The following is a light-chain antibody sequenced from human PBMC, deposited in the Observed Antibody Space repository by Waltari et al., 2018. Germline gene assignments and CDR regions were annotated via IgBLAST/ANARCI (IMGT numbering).Light chain of an antibody. V-gene: IGLV2-14*01. CDR2: EVS. Sequence: QSALTQPASVSGSPGQSITISCSGTDSDVGAYDFVSWYQQHPGKAPHLIIYEVSNRPAGFSNRFSASKSGNTASLTISGRQAEDEADYYCSSYTTSSAPGVFGTGTRVTVL. CDR1: DSDVGAYDF. J-gene: IGLJ1*01. CDR3: SSYTTSSAPGV.